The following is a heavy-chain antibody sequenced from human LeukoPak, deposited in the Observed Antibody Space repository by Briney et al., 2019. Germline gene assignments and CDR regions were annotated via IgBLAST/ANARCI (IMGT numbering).Heavy chain of an antibody. V-gene: IGHV3-11*01. J-gene: IGHJ3*02. CDR1: GLTFSDYY. D-gene: IGHD2-21*01. CDR2: ISSSGTNK. Sequence: GGSLRLPCAASGLTFSDYYMSWIRQAPGKGLEWVSFISSSGTNKYYADFVKGRFTISRDNAKNSLYLQMNSLRAEDTAVYYCARALFDAFDIWGQGTMVTVSS. CDR3: ARALFDAFDI.